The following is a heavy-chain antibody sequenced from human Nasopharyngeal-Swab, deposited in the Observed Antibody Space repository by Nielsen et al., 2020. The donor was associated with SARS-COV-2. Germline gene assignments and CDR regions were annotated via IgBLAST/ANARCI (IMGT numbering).Heavy chain of an antibody. CDR3: AVYGSGSYLRPFDAFDI. V-gene: IGHV4-34*01. J-gene: IGHJ3*02. CDR1: GGSFSGYY. Sequence: SETLSLTCAVYGGSFSGYYWNWIRQPPGKGLEWIGEINHSGSTNYNPSLKSRVTISVDTSKNQFSLKLTSVTATDTAVYYCAVYGSGSYLRPFDAFDIWGQGTMVTVSS. CDR2: INHSGST. D-gene: IGHD3-10*01.